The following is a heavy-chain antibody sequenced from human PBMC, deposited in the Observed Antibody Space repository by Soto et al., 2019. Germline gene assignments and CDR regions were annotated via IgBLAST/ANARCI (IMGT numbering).Heavy chain of an antibody. J-gene: IGHJ4*02. CDR3: ARRSSGWYFAY. D-gene: IGHD6-19*01. Sequence: EVQLLESGGGLVQPGGSLRLSCAASGFTFSSYAMSWVRQAPGKGLEWVSAISGSGGSTYYADSVKGRFTISRDNSKNTLYVQMNSMRAEDTAVYYCARRSSGWYFAYWGQGTLVTVSS. CDR2: ISGSGGST. CDR1: GFTFSSYA. V-gene: IGHV3-23*01.